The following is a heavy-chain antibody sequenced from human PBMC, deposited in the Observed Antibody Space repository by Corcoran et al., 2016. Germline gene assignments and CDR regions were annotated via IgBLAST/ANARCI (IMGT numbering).Heavy chain of an antibody. Sequence: QVPMVKYGAEVKKHGASVKVSCKASGYTFTSCGISWVRPATGQGLEWMGWISAYNGNTNYAQKIQGRGTMPKDTSTSTDYMEMRSLRSDETAVYYCARGRGSAYFDYGGQVTLVTVSS. J-gene: IGHJ4*02. CDR2: ISAYNGNT. D-gene: IGHD3-10*01. V-gene: IGHV1-18*01. CDR1: GYTFTSCG. CDR3: ARGRGSAYFDY.